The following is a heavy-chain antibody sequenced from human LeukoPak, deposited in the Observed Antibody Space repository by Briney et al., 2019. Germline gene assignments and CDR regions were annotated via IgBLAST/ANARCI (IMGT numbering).Heavy chain of an antibody. J-gene: IGHJ5*02. D-gene: IGHD3-3*01. Sequence: ASVKVSCKASGYTFTSYDINWVRQATGQGLEWMGWMNPNSGNTGYAQKFQGRVTITRNTSISTAYMELSSLRSEDTAVYYCATFRPPKGSGYYVFDPWGQGTLVTVSS. CDR1: GYTFTSYD. CDR2: MNPNSGNT. CDR3: ATFRPPKGSGYYVFDP. V-gene: IGHV1-8*03.